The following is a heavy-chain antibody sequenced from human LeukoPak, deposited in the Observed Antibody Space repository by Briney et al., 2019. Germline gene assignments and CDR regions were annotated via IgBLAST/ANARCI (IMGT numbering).Heavy chain of an antibody. CDR1: GGSFNGYY. D-gene: IGHD2-21*02. CDR3: ARLVVTAPQNHYYMDV. V-gene: IGHV4-34*01. Sequence: SETLSLTCNVSGGSFNGYYWTWIRQPPGKGLEWIAEINHTGTTNHNPSLKSRLSVSTDTSKNQFFLKLTSVTAADTALYYCARLVVTAPQNHYYMDVWGEGTTVTVPS. CDR2: INHTGTT. J-gene: IGHJ6*03.